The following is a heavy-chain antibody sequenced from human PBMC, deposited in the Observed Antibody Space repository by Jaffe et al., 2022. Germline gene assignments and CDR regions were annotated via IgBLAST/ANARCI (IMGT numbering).Heavy chain of an antibody. CDR1: GFTFSSYW. J-gene: IGHJ4*02. D-gene: IGHD2-15*01. Sequence: EVQLVESGGGLVQPGGSLRLSCAASGFTFSSYWMSWVRQAPGKGLEWVANIKQDGSEKYYVDSVKGRFTISRDNAKNSLYLQMNSLRAEDTAVYYCARVIYVVPGGYCSGGSCYPPYFDYWGQGTLVTVSS. V-gene: IGHV3-7*01. CDR3: ARVIYVVPGGYCSGGSCYPPYFDY. CDR2: IKQDGSEK.